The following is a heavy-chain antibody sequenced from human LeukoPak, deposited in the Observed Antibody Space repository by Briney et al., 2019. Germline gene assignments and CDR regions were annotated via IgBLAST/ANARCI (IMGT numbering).Heavy chain of an antibody. V-gene: IGHV3-23*01. Sequence: GGSLRLSCAASGFTFSSYAMSWVRQAPGKGLEWVSAISGSGGSTYYADSVKGRFTISRDNSKNTLYLQMNSLRAEDTAAYCCAKGAILWFGELLGDFDYWGQGTLVTVSS. CDR2: ISGSGGST. D-gene: IGHD3-10*01. CDR1: GFTFSSYA. CDR3: AKGAILWFGELLGDFDY. J-gene: IGHJ4*02.